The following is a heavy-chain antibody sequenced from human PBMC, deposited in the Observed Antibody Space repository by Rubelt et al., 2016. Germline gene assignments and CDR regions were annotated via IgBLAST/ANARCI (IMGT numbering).Heavy chain of an antibody. CDR3: ARSLGGVVINY. Sequence: PPGKGLEWIGEINHSGSTNYNPSLKSRVTISVDTSKNQFSLKLSSVTAADTAVYYCARSLGGVVINYWGQGTLVTVSS. D-gene: IGHD3-3*01. V-gene: IGHV4-34*01. J-gene: IGHJ4*02. CDR2: INHSGST.